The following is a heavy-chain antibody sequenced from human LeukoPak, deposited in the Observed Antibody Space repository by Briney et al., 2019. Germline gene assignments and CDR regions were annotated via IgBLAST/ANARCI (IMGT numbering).Heavy chain of an antibody. CDR2: ISAYNGNT. D-gene: IGHD6-13*01. V-gene: IGHV1-18*01. J-gene: IGHJ3*02. CDR1: GYTFTSYG. CDR3: ARDHSEWEIAAAGTIDI. Sequence: ASVKVSYKASGYTFTSYGISWVRQAPGQGLEWMGWISAYNGNTNYAQKLQGRVTMTTDTSTSTAYMELRSLRSDDTAVYYCARDHSEWEIAAAGTIDIWGQGTMVTVSS.